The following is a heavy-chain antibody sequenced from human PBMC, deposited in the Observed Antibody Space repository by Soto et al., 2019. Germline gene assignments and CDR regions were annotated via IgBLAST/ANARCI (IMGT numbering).Heavy chain of an antibody. CDR2: IIPIFGTA. D-gene: IGHD3-3*01. CDR1: GGTFSSYA. V-gene: IGHV1-69*13. Sequence: GASVKVSCKASGGTFSSYAISWVRQAPGQGLEWMGGIIPIFGTANYAQKFQGRVTITADESTSTAYMELSSLRSEDTAVYYCARNQYYDFWSGYREGVDYYYYGMDVWDQGTTVTVSS. J-gene: IGHJ6*02. CDR3: ARNQYYDFWSGYREGVDYYYYGMDV.